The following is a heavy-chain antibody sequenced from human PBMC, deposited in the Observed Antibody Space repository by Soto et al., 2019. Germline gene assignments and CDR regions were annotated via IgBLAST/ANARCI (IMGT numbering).Heavy chain of an antibody. D-gene: IGHD2-2*01. CDR2: VSAYNRNT. CDR3: ARESQYEQLLY. CDR1: GYTFTNYG. J-gene: IGHJ4*02. Sequence: QVQLVQSGVAAKKPGASVKVSCQASGYTFTNYGITWLRQAPGQGLEWMGWVSAYNRNTNYAQRFQDRVTMTTDTTTRTAYMELRNLKSDDTPIYFGARESQYEQLLYWGQGTLVTVSS. V-gene: IGHV1-18*01.